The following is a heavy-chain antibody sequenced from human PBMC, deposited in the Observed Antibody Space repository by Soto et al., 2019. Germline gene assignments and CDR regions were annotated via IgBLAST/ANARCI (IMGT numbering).Heavy chain of an antibody. D-gene: IGHD4-17*01. CDR2: IYYSGST. CDR3: ARQMTTSPLYYYYYGMDV. Sequence: SETLSLTCTVSGGSISSYYWSWIRQPPGKGLEWIGYIYYSGSTNYNPSLKSRVTISVDTSKNQFSLKLSSVTAADTAVYYCARQMTTSPLYYYYYGMDVWGQGTTVTVSS. CDR1: GGSISSYY. J-gene: IGHJ6*02. V-gene: IGHV4-59*01.